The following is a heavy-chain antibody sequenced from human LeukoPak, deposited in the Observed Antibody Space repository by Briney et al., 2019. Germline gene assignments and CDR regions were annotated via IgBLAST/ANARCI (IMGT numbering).Heavy chain of an antibody. Sequence: GASVKVSCKASGYTFTSYAMNWVRQAPGQGLEWMGVINPSDGSTNYAQKYQDRVTMTRDTSTRTVYMQLSSLRSDDTAVYYCARDVAREFDYWGQGTLVTVSS. J-gene: IGHJ4*02. CDR3: ARDVAREFDY. CDR2: INPSDGST. CDR1: GYTFTSYA. V-gene: IGHV1-46*01.